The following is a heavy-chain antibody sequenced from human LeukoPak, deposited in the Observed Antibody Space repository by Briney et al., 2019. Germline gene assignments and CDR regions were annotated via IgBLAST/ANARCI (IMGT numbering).Heavy chain of an antibody. CDR3: VRVVPAANYYYYGMDV. V-gene: IGHV3-21*01. J-gene: IGHJ6*02. D-gene: IGHD2-2*01. Sequence: GGSLRLSCAASGFTFSSYAMSWVRQAPGKGLEWVSSISSSSSYIYYADSVKGRFTISRDNAKNSLYLQMNSLRAEDTAVYYCVRVVPAANYYYYGMDVWGQGTTVTVSS. CDR2: ISSSSSYI. CDR1: GFTFSSYA.